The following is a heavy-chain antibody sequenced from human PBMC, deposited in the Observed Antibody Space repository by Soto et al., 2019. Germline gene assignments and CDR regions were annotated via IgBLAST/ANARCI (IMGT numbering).Heavy chain of an antibody. D-gene: IGHD1-26*01. V-gene: IGHV1-69*01. CDR1: GGTFGSFA. CDR3: ARGDWEVHAEGRDNWFDP. CDR2: ITPIYGTP. Sequence: QVQLVQSGAEVKKPGSSVKVSCKASGGTFGSFAISWVRQAPGQGLEWMGGITPIYGTPNYAQKFQGRVTITADESTNTAYMDLSSLRSEDTAVDYCARGDWEVHAEGRDNWFDPWGQGTLVTVSS. J-gene: IGHJ5*02.